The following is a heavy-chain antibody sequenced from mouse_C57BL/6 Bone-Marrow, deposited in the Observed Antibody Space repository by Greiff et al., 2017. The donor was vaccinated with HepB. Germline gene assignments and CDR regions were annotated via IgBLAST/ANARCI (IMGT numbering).Heavy chain of an antibody. J-gene: IGHJ3*01. CDR3: AREGFYGSSSWFAY. D-gene: IGHD1-1*01. Sequence: QVQLQQPGAELVRPGSSVKLSCKASGYTFTSYWMHWVKQRPIQGLEWIGNIDPSDSETHYNQKFKDKATLTVDKSSSTAYMQLSSLTSEDSAVYYCAREGFYGSSSWFAYWGQGTLVTVSA. V-gene: IGHV1-52*01. CDR2: IDPSDSET. CDR1: GYTFTSYW.